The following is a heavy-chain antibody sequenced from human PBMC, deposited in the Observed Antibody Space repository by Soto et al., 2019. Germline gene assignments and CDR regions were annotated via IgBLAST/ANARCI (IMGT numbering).Heavy chain of an antibody. CDR2: ISGSGGST. D-gene: IGHD1-7*01. CDR1: GFTFSSYA. V-gene: IGHV3-23*01. J-gene: IGHJ6*02. Sequence: PGGSLRLSCAASGFTFSSYAMSWVRQAPGKGLEWVSAISGSGGSTYYADSVKGRFTISRDNSKNTLYLQMNSLRAEDTAVDYCAKKVWNYEYYYYGMDVWGQGTTVTVS. CDR3: AKKVWNYEYYYYGMDV.